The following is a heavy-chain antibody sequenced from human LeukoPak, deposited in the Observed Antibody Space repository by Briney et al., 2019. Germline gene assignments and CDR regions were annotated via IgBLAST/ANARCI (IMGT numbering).Heavy chain of an antibody. CDR2: ISGSSGII. D-gene: IGHD1-26*01. CDR3: AKSVTAGGSYYFDY. V-gene: IGHV3-48*01. J-gene: IGHJ4*02. Sequence: PGGSLRLSCAASGFTFNTYTMNWVRQAPGKGLEWVSYISGSSGIIDYADSVRGRFTISRDNAKNSLYLQMNSLRAEDTAVYYCAKSVTAGGSYYFDYWGQGTLVTVSS. CDR1: GFTFNTYT.